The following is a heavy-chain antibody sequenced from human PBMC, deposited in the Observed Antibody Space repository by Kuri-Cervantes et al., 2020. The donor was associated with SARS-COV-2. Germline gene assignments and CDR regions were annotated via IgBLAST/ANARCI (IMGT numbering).Heavy chain of an antibody. V-gene: IGHV3-73*01. CDR2: VRGKANNYAT. Sequence: GGSLRLSCEVSGFLFSASAIHWVRQGSGKGLEWVGRVRGKANNYATAYAASVKGRFTISRDNSKNTLYLQMNSLRAEDTAVYYCARDQDDFWSGYRLTFDYWGQGTLVTVSS. CDR1: GFLFSASA. CDR3: ARDQDDFWSGYRLTFDY. J-gene: IGHJ4*02. D-gene: IGHD3-3*01.